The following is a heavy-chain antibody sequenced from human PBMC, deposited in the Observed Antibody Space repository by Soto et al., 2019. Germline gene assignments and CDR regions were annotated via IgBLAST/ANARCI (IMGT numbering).Heavy chain of an antibody. CDR1: GGSISSYY. V-gene: IGHV4-59*01. Sequence: SETLSLTCTVSGGSISSYYWSWIRQPPGKGLEWIGYIYYSGGTNYNPSLKSRVTISVDTSKNQFSLKLTSVTAADTAVYFCTRGGIYYYDSSGYYDYWGQGALVTVST. D-gene: IGHD3-22*01. CDR2: IYYSGGT. CDR3: TRGGIYYYDSSGYYDY. J-gene: IGHJ4*02.